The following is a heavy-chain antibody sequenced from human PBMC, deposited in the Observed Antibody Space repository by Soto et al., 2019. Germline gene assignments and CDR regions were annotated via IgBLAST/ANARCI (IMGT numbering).Heavy chain of an antibody. CDR3: ARVQYYYGSGSYYSYYYGMDV. Sequence: SETLSLTCAVSGGSISSSNWWSWVRQPPGKGLEWIGEIYHSGSTNYNPSLKSRVTISVDKSKNQFSLKLSSVTAADTAVYYCARVQYYYGSGSYYSYYYGMDVWGQGTTVT. V-gene: IGHV4-4*02. D-gene: IGHD3-10*01. CDR2: IYHSGST. J-gene: IGHJ6*02. CDR1: GGSISSSNW.